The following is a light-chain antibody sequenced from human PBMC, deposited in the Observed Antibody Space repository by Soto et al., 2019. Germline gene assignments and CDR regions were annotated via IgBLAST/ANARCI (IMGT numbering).Light chain of an antibody. J-gene: IGLJ2*01. Sequence: QSVLTQPASVSGSPGQSITISCTGTSSDVGGYIYVSWYQQHPGKAPKLMIYDVSNRPSGISNRFSGSKSGNTASLTISGLQAEDEADYYCSSYTSSSTYVVFGGGTKVTVL. CDR2: DVS. CDR1: SSDVGGYIY. CDR3: SSYTSSSTYVV. V-gene: IGLV2-14*01.